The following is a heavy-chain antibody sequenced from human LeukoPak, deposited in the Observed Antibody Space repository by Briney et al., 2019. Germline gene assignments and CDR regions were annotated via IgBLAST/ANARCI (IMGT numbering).Heavy chain of an antibody. CDR1: GASISGSDYY. CDR2: IYYSGTS. J-gene: IGHJ4*02. V-gene: IGHV4-39*01. Sequence: SETLSLTCSVSGASISGSDYYWGWIRQPPGKGLEWIGSIYYSGTSYYNPSLKSRVTMSVDTSKNQFSLKLRSVTAADTALYYCARHFDCGDTSCSLGILYWGQGTLVTVSS. D-gene: IGHD2-2*01. CDR3: ARHFDCGDTSCSLGILY.